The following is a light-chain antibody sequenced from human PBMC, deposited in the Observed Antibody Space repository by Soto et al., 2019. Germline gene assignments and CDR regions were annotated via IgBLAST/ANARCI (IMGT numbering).Light chain of an antibody. CDR1: PSDVGGYIS. CDR3: SSYTSSSTYV. CDR2: EVN. Sequence: QSALTQPPSASGSPRQSVTISCTGTPSDVGGYISVSWYQQHPGKAPKLIIYEVNKRPSGVPDRFSAYKSGVTAFLTISGLQAEDEADYYCSSYTSSSTYVFGTGTKLTVL. J-gene: IGLJ1*01. V-gene: IGLV2-8*01.